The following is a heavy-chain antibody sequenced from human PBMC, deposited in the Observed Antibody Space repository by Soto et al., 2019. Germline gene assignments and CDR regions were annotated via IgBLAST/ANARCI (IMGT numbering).Heavy chain of an antibody. CDR3: ARDTAGWSVPAATNWFDP. D-gene: IGHD2-2*01. CDR1: GYTFTSYG. Sequence: ASVKVSCTASGYTFTSYGISWVRQAPGQGLEWMGWISAYNGNTNYAQKLQGRVTMTTDTSTSTAYMELRSLRSDDTAVYYCARDTAGWSVPAATNWFDPWGQGTLVTVSS. V-gene: IGHV1-18*01. CDR2: ISAYNGNT. J-gene: IGHJ5*02.